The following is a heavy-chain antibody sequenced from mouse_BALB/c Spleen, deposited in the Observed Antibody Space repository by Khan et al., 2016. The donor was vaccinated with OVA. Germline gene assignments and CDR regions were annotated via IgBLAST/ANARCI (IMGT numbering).Heavy chain of an antibody. V-gene: IGHV2-9*02. Sequence: QVQLKQSGPGLVAPSQSLSITCTASGFSLTSYGVHWVRQPPGKGLEWLGVIRAGGSSNYNSDVMSRLSISKDNSKSQVFLKMNSLQTDDTAMDYCARLEDIWGQGTTLTVSS. D-gene: IGHD1-3*01. CDR1: GFSLTSYG. J-gene: IGHJ2*01. CDR2: IRAGGSS. CDR3: ARLEDI.